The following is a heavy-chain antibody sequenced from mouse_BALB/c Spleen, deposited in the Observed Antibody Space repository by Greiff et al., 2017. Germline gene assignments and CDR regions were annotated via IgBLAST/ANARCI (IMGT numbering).Heavy chain of an antibody. CDR3: AREELLPYYAMDY. J-gene: IGHJ4*01. D-gene: IGHD2-12*01. Sequence: EVQLVESGGGLVKPGGSLKLSCAASGFTFSSYAMSWVRQTPEKRLEWVASISSGGSTYYPDSVKGRFTISRDNARNILYLQMSSLRSEDTAMYYCAREELLPYYAMDYWGQGTSVTVSS. CDR2: ISSGGST. V-gene: IGHV5-6-5*01. CDR1: GFTFSSYA.